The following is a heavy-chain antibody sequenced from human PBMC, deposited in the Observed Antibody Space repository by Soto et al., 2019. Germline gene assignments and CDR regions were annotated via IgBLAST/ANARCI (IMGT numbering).Heavy chain of an antibody. V-gene: IGHV3-15*01. CDR2: IKSKGDGETT. CDR3: STGLGQQLIHFDY. J-gene: IGHJ4*02. CDR1: GFTFNKAW. Sequence: EVQLVESGGGLLKPGGSLRLSCAASGFTFNKAWLSWVRQAPGKGLEWVGRIKSKGDGETTDYAAPVKGRFTISRDDSKNMLYLQMNSLKTEDTAVYYCSTGLGQQLIHFDYWGQGTLLTVSS. D-gene: IGHD1-1*01.